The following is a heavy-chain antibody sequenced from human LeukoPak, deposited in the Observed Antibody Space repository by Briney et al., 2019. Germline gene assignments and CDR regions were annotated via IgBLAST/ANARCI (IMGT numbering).Heavy chain of an antibody. Sequence: GGSLRLSCAVSGFSDTNNYMSWVRQAPGKGLFWVSGISAGGGSTYYADSVKGRFTISRDNSRNTLYLQMNSLRAEDTAVYYCAKDAAGPEYWGQGTLVTVSS. CDR2: ISAGGGST. CDR3: AKDAAGPEY. V-gene: IGHV3-23*01. CDR1: GFSDTNNY. D-gene: IGHD6-13*01. J-gene: IGHJ4*02.